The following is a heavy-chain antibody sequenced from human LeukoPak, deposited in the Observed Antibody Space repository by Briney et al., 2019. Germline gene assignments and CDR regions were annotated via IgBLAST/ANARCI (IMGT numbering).Heavy chain of an antibody. J-gene: IGHJ5*02. Sequence: SETLSLTCTVSGGSISSHYWSWIRQPPGKGLEWIGYIYYSGSTNYNPSLKSRVTISVDTSKNQFSLKLSSVTAADTAVYYCARYRHITMVRGAPSWFDPWGQGTLVTVSS. D-gene: IGHD3-10*01. CDR2: IYYSGST. V-gene: IGHV4-59*11. CDR1: GGSISSHY. CDR3: ARYRHITMVRGAPSWFDP.